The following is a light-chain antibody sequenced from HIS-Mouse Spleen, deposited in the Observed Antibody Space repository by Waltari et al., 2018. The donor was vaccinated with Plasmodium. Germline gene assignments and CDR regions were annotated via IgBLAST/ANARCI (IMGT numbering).Light chain of an antibody. CDR3: SSYTSSSTRV. J-gene: IGLJ3*02. CDR2: DCS. CDR1: SSDVGGYNY. Sequence: QSALTPPASVSGSPGQSITITCTGTSSDVGGYNYVSWYQQHPGKAPKLLIYDCSNRPSGVSNGFSGSKSGNTASRTISGLQAEDEADYYCSSYTSSSTRVFGGGTKLTVL. V-gene: IGLV2-14*03.